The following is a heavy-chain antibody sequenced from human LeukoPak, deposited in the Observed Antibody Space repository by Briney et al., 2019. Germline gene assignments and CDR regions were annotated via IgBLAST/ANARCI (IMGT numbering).Heavy chain of an antibody. Sequence: GASVKVSCKASGGTFSSYASSWVRQAPGQGLEWMGGVIPIFCTANYAQKFHGRVTITPDESTSTAYMQLRSLRSADTAVYYCAQRTYCGGDRYSGFDYWGQGTLVTVSS. D-gene: IGHD2-21*02. V-gene: IGHV1-69*01. J-gene: IGHJ4*02. CDR2: VIPIFCTA. CDR3: AQRTYCGGDRYSGFDY. CDR1: GGTFSSYA.